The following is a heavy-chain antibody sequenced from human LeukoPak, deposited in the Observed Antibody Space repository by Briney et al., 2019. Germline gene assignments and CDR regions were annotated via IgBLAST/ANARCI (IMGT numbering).Heavy chain of an antibody. Sequence: SETLSLTCTVSSDSIITSSYWWGWIRQPPGKGRDWIGSIHDSGRTHYNPSLKSRVTLSVDTSRNQFSLKLSSVNAADTAVYYCARQRSWGRWYLDYGGRGTLLSVSS. CDR3: ARQRSWGRWYLDY. D-gene: IGHD3-16*01. V-gene: IGHV4-39*01. J-gene: IGHJ4*02. CDR2: IHDSGRT. CDR1: SDSIITSSYW.